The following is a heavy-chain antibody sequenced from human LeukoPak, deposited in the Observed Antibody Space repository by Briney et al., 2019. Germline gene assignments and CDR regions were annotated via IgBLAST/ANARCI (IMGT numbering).Heavy chain of an antibody. CDR1: GFIFSSYA. D-gene: IGHD2-15*01. J-gene: IGHJ4*02. CDR3: ARAPRYCSGGSCYGAHFDN. V-gene: IGHV3-23*01. Sequence: GGSLRLSCAASGFIFSSYAMSWVRLAPGKGLEWVSAISGSGGSTYSADSVKGRFTVSRDNSKNTPYLQMNSLRAEDTAVYYCARAPRYCSGGSCYGAHFDNWGQGTLVTVSS. CDR2: ISGSGGST.